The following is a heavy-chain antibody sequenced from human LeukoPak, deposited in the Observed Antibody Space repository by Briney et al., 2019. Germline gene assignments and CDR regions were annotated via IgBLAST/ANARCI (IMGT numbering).Heavy chain of an antibody. CDR2: ISAYNGNT. CDR3: AREFGGGGGYYYDSSGYAFDI. D-gene: IGHD3-22*01. J-gene: IGHJ3*02. CDR1: GYTFTSYG. V-gene: IGHV1-18*01. Sequence: ASVKVSCKASGYTFTSYGISWVRQAPGQGLEWMGWISAYNGNTNYAQKLQGRVTITTDESTSTAYMELSSLRSEDTAVYYCAREFGGGGGYYYDSSGYAFDIWGQGTMVTVSS.